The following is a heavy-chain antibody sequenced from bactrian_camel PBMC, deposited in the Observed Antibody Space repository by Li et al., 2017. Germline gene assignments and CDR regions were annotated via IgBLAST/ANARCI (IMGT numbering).Heavy chain of an antibody. J-gene: IGHJ4*01. CDR1: GYTDGT. V-gene: IGHV3S53*01. D-gene: IGHD7*01. Sequence: HVQLVESGGGSVQAGGSLRLTCDAPGYTDGTLGWFRQAPGKAREGVAAIDNAGSATYTYAVQGRFTISKDSAKNTLYLQMNDLKVEDTAMYYCAADGVNLQLARGYNYWGQGTQVTVS. CDR3: AADGVNLQLARGYNY. CDR2: IDNAGSA.